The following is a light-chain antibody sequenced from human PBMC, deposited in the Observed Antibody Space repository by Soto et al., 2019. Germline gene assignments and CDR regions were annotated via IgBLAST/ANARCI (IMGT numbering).Light chain of an antibody. Sequence: QAVVTQEPSFSVSPGGTVTLTCGLKSGSVSTSYYPSWYQQTPGQAPRTLIYSSNTRSSVVPDRFSGSILGNKAALTITGAQADDESDYYCVLYVGSGIDVFGTGTKLTVL. CDR3: VLYVGSGIDV. J-gene: IGLJ1*01. CDR1: SGSVSTSYY. CDR2: SSN. V-gene: IGLV8-61*01.